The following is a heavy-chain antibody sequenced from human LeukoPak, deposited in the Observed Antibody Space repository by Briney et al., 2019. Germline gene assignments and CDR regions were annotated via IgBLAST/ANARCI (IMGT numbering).Heavy chain of an antibody. CDR3: ARGYGEDQQLVRDYFDY. D-gene: IGHD6-13*01. V-gene: IGHV4-34*01. J-gene: IGHJ4*02. Sequence: SETLSLTCAVYGGSFSGYYWSWIRHPPGKGLEWIGEINHSGTTNYNPSLKSRVTISVDTSKNQFSLKLSSMTAADTAVYYCARGYGEDQQLVRDYFDYWGQGTLVTVSS. CDR2: INHSGTT. CDR1: GGSFSGYY.